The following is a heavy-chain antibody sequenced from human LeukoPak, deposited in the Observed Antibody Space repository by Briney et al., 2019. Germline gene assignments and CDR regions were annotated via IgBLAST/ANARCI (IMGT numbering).Heavy chain of an antibody. J-gene: IGHJ4*02. CDR3: ARHIDY. Sequence: TSETLSLTCTVSGGSISSYYWSWIRQPPGKGLEWIGYIYTSGSTNYNPSLKSRVTISVDTSKNQFSLMLSSVTAADTAVYYCARHIDYWGQGTLVTVSS. V-gene: IGHV4-4*09. CDR1: GGSISSYY. CDR2: IYTSGST.